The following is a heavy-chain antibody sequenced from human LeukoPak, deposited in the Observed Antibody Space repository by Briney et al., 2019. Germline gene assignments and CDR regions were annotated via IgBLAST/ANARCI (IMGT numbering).Heavy chain of an antibody. Sequence: SQTLSLTCTVSGDSLSSGYYYWRWLRQPPGKGLEWIGYIYYNGDTYYNPSLKSRVTISIDRSENQFSLKLNSVTAADTAVYYCARAPGAFCDYWGQGTLVTVSS. D-gene: IGHD3-3*01. V-gene: IGHV4-30-2*01. CDR3: ARAPGAFCDY. J-gene: IGHJ4*02. CDR1: GDSLSSGYYY. CDR2: IYYNGDT.